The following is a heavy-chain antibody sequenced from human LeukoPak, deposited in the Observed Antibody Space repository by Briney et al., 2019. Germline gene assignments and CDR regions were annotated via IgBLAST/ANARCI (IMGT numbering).Heavy chain of an antibody. Sequence: ASVKVSCKASGYTFTGYYMHWVRQAPGQGLEWMGWIIPNSGGTNYAQKFQGRVTMTRDTSISTAYMELSRLRSDDTAVYYCHGEDRQLGAGGPWGQGTLVTVSS. CDR2: IIPNSGGT. V-gene: IGHV1-2*02. CDR1: GYTFTGYY. CDR3: HGEDRQLGAGGP. D-gene: IGHD6-6*01. J-gene: IGHJ5*02.